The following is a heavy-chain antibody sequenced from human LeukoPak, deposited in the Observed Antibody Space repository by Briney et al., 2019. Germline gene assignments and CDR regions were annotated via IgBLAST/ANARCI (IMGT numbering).Heavy chain of an antibody. CDR2: IYYSGST. CDR1: GYSISSGYY. D-gene: IGHD6-13*01. J-gene: IGHJ5*02. CDR3: ARHPRIAANWFDP. Sequence: SETLSLTCAVSGYSISSGYYWGWIRQPPGKGLEWIGSIYYSGSTYYNPSLKSRVTISVDTSKNQFSLKLSSVTAADTAVYYCARHPRIAANWFDPWGQGTLVTVSS. V-gene: IGHV4-38-2*01.